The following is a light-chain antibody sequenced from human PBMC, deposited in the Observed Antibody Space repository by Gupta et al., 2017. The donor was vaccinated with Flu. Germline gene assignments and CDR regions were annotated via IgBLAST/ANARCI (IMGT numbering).Light chain of an antibody. CDR3: SSYTGSVTV. Sequence: GDDTGVSWYQQYPGKVPKLLIYEVSYRPSGISDRFSGSKSGNTASLTISGLQADDEADYYCSSYTGSVTVFGGGTKVTVL. CDR2: EVS. J-gene: IGLJ2*01. CDR1: GDDTG. V-gene: IGLV2-14*01.